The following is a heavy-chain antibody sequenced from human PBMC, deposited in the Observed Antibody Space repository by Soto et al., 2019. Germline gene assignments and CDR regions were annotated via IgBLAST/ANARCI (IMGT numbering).Heavy chain of an antibody. J-gene: IGHJ6*02. CDR1: GGSISSSSYY. D-gene: IGHD3-10*01. CDR2: INHSGST. V-gene: IGHV4-39*07. Sequence: SETLSLTCTVSGGSISSSSYYRSWIRQPPGKGLEWIGEINHSGSTNYNPSLKSRVTISVDTSKNQFSLKLSSVTAADTAVYYCARVSGIYYYGMDVWGQGTTVTVSS. CDR3: ARVSGIYYYGMDV.